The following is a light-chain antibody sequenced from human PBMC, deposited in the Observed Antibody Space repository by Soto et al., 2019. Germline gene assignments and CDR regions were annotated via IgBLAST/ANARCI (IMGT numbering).Light chain of an antibody. Sequence: PGGRATLSCRASQSVSSSYLAWYQQKPGQAPRLLIYGASSRATGIPDRFSGSGSGTDFTLIISRLEPEDFAVYYCQQYATSPIAFGQGTRLEIK. J-gene: IGKJ5*01. CDR3: QQYATSPIA. V-gene: IGKV3-20*01. CDR1: QSVSSSY. CDR2: GAS.